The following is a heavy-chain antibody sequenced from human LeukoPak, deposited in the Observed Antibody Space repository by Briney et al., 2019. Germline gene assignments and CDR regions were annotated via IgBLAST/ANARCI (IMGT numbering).Heavy chain of an antibody. Sequence: PGGSLRLSCAASGFTFSSYAMHWVRQAPGKGLEWVAVISYDGSNKYYADSVKGRFTISRDNSKNTLYLQMNSLRAEDTAVYYCAKVRRGLFWSGYLMGTPDYWGQGTLVTVSS. J-gene: IGHJ4*02. V-gene: IGHV3-30-3*01. CDR2: ISYDGSNK. CDR3: AKVRRGLFWSGYLMGTPDY. D-gene: IGHD3-3*01. CDR1: GFTFSSYA.